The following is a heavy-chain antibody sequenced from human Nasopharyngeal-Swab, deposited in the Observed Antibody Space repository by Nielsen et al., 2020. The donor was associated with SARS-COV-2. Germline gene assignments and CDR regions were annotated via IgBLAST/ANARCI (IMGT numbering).Heavy chain of an antibody. Sequence: GESLKISCAASGFTLSSYSMNWVRQAPGKGLEWVSSISSSSSYIYYADSVKGRFTISRDNAKNSLYLQMNSLRAEDTAVYYCARDEKSSEYYFDYWGKGTLVTVSS. V-gene: IGHV3-21*01. D-gene: IGHD6-6*01. CDR3: ARDEKSSEYYFDY. J-gene: IGHJ4*02. CDR2: ISSSSSYI. CDR1: GFTLSSYS.